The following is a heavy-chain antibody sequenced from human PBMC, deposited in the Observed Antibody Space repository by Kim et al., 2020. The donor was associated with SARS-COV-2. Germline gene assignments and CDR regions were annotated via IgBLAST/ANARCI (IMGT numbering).Heavy chain of an antibody. CDR1: GFTFSDYY. D-gene: IGHD6-13*01. CDR3: ARDAGGGYSSSWYNFDY. Sequence: GRSLRLSCAASGFTFSDYYMSWIRQAPGKGLEWVSYISSSSYTNYADSVKGRFTISRDNAKNSLYLQMNSLRAEDTAVYYCARDAGGGYSSSWYNFDYWGQGTLVTVSS. V-gene: IGHV3-11*06. J-gene: IGHJ4*02. CDR2: ISSSSYT.